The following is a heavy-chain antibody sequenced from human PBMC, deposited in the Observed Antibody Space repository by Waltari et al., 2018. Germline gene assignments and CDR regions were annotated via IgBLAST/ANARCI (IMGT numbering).Heavy chain of an antibody. V-gene: IGHV1-69*01. CDR2: IIPIFGTA. D-gene: IGHD2-2*01. CDR1: GGTFSSYA. J-gene: IGHJ3*02. CDR3: ATGSSTSFYWVCAFDI. Sequence: QVQLVQSGAEVKKPGSSVKVSCKASGGTFSSYAISWVRQAPGQGLEWMGGIIPIFGTANYAQKCQGRVRVTADESTSTAYMERSSLRAEDTAVYYCATGSSTSFYWVCAFDIWGQGTMVTVSS.